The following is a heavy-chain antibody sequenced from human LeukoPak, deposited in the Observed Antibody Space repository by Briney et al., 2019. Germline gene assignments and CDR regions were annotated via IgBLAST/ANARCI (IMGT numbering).Heavy chain of an antibody. D-gene: IGHD3-9*01. Sequence: ASVKVSCKASGYTFTSYAMNWVRQAAGQGREWMGWINTNTGNPTYAQGFTGRFVFSLDTSVSTAYLEISSLKAEDTAVYFCARGYYDILTGYYTPDYWGQGTLVTVSS. CDR3: ARGYYDILTGYYTPDY. CDR1: GYTFTSYA. V-gene: IGHV7-4-1*02. J-gene: IGHJ4*02. CDR2: INTNTGNP.